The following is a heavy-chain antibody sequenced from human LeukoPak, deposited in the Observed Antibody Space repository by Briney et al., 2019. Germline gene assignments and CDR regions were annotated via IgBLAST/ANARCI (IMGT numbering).Heavy chain of an antibody. J-gene: IGHJ2*01. CDR3: ARDIAAPLYWYFDL. Sequence: ASVKVSCKASGYTFNGHYMHWVRQAPGQGLEWMGWINPNSGGTNYAQKFQGRVTMTRDTSISTAYMELSRLRSDDTAVYYCARDIAAPLYWYFDLWGRGTLVTVSS. CDR2: INPNSGGT. D-gene: IGHD6-25*01. CDR1: GYTFNGHY. V-gene: IGHV1-2*02.